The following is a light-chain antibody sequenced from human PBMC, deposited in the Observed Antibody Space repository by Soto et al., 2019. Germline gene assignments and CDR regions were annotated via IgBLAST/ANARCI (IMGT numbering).Light chain of an antibody. CDR1: QSVSSSY. CDR3: QQYGSSPPLT. J-gene: IGKJ1*01. V-gene: IGKV3-20*01. CDR2: GAS. Sequence: EIVLTQSPGTLSLSPGERATLSCRASQSVSSSYLAWYQQKPGQAPRLLIYGASSRAPGIPDRFSGSGSGTDFTLTISRLEPEDFAVYYCQQYGSSPPLTF.